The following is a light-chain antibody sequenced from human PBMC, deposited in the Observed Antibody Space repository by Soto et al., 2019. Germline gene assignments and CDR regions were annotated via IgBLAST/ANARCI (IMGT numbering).Light chain of an antibody. J-gene: IGKJ4*01. CDR2: GTL. Sequence: EIVLTQSPDTLSLSPGERATLSCRASQSISSSYLAWYQQKPGQAPRLLIYGTLTRATGSPDRFSGSGSGTDFTLTISRLEPEVFALYFCQQYSYLVTFGGGTKVEI. V-gene: IGKV3-20*01. CDR3: QQYSYLVT. CDR1: QSISSSY.